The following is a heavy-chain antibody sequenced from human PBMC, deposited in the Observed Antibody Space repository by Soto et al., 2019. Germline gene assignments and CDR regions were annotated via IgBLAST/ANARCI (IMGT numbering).Heavy chain of an antibody. J-gene: IGHJ3*02. D-gene: IGHD2-15*01. Sequence: ETLSLTCTVSGGSISSYYWSWIRQPPGKGLEWIGYIYYSGSTNYNPSLKSRVTISVDTSKNQFSLKLSSVTAADTAVYYCARDGPSGYCSGGSCSNDAFDIWGQGTMVTVSS. CDR1: GGSISSYY. V-gene: IGHV4-59*01. CDR2: IYYSGST. CDR3: ARDGPSGYCSGGSCSNDAFDI.